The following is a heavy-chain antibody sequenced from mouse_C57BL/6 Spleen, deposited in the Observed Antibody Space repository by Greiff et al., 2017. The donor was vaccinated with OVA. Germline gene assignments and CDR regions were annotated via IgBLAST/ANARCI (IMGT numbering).Heavy chain of an antibody. J-gene: IGHJ2*01. CDR3: ARSYSYYFDY. D-gene: IGHD1-1*01. Sequence: VQLKESGPELVKPGDSVKISCKASGYSFTGYFMNWVMQSHGKSLEWIGRINPYNGDTFYNQKFKGKATLTVDKSSSTAHMELRSLTSEDSAVYYCARSYSYYFDYWGQGTTLTVSS. V-gene: IGHV1-20*01. CDR1: GYSFTGYF. CDR2: INPYNGDT.